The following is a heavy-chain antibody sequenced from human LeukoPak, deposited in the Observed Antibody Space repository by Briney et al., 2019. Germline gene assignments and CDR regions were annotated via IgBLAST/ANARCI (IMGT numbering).Heavy chain of an antibody. CDR2: ISYDGSNK. CDR3: ASGRAFDI. Sequence: GRSLRLSCAASGFTFSSYAMHWVRQAPGKGLEWVAVISYDGSNKYYADSVKGRFTISRDNSKNTLYLQMNSLRAEDTAVYYCASGRAFDIWGQGKMVTVSS. V-gene: IGHV3-30*04. J-gene: IGHJ3*02. CDR1: GFTFSSYA.